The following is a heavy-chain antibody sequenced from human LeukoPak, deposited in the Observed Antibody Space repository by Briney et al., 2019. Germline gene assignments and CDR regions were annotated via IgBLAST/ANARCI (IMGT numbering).Heavy chain of an antibody. J-gene: IGHJ4*02. V-gene: IGHV4-30-2*01. CDR2: IYHSGST. D-gene: IGHD2-15*01. CDR3: ARGAPVGGSIDY. Sequence: SETLSLPCAVSGCPISSGGYPWSWIRQPPGKGLGWIGYIYHSGSTYYNPSLKSRVTISVDRSKNQFSLKLSSVTAADTAVYYCARGAPVGGSIDYWGQGTLVTVSS. CDR1: GCPISSGGYP.